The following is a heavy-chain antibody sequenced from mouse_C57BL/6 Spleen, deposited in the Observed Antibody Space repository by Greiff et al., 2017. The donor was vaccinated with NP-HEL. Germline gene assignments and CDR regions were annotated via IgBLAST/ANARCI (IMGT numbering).Heavy chain of an antibody. CDR2: IDPSDSYT. Sequence: VQLQQSGAELVKPGASVKLSCKASGYTFTSYWMQWVKQRPGQGLEWIGEIDPSDSYTNYNQKFKGKTTLTVDTSSSTAYMQLSSLTSEDSAVYYCARGRDYGSSYGGFDYWGQSTTLTVSS. CDR3: ARGRDYGSSYGGFDY. J-gene: IGHJ2*01. D-gene: IGHD1-1*01. V-gene: IGHV1-50*01. CDR1: GYTFTSYW.